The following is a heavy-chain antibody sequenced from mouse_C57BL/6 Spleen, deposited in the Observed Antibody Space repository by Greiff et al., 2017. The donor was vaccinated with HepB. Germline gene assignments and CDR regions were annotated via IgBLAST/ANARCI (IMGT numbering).Heavy chain of an antibody. CDR1: GYTFTDYN. J-gene: IGHJ3*01. Sequence: VQLQQSGPELVKPGASVKIPCKASGYTFTDYNMDWVKQSHGKSLEWIGDINPNNGGTIYNQKFKGKATLTVDKSSSTAYMELRSLTSEDTAVYYCARSAYYYGSSYVWFAYWGQGTLVTVSA. V-gene: IGHV1-18*01. CDR2: INPNNGGT. CDR3: ARSAYYYGSSYVWFAY. D-gene: IGHD1-1*01.